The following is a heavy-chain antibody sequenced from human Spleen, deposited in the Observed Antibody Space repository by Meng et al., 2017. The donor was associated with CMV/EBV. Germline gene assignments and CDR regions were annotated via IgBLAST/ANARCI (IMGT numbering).Heavy chain of an antibody. CDR1: GFPFYSYN. D-gene: IGHD3-3*01. CDR3: ARDLQGPVDGSGVQSIFGVVISYGMDV. Sequence: GESLKISCAASGFPFYSYNMNWVRQAPGKGLEWVANIKQDGSEKYYVDSVKGRFTISRDNAKNSLYLQMNSLRAEDTAVYYCARDLQGPVDGSGVQSIFGVVISYGMDVWGQGTTVTVSS. J-gene: IGHJ6*02. V-gene: IGHV3-7*01. CDR2: IKQDGSEK.